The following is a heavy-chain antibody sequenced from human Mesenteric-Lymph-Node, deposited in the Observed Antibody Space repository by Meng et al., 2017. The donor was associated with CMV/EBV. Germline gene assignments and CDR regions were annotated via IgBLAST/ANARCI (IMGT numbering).Heavy chain of an antibody. V-gene: IGHV3-33*08. D-gene: IGHD2-21*01. CDR1: GFTFSTYG. Sequence: GESLKISCAASGFTFSTYGMHWVRQAPGKGLEWVAVIWYDGSNKYYADSVKGRFTISRDNSKNTLYLQMDSLRAEDTALYYCANVEAPYCAGDCSLDSWGQGTLVTVSS. J-gene: IGHJ5*01. CDR3: ANVEAPYCAGDCSLDS. CDR2: IWYDGSNK.